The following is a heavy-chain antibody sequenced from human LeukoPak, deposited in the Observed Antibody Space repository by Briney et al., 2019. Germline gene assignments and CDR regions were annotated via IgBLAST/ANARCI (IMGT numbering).Heavy chain of an antibody. V-gene: IGHV3-23*01. CDR2: ISGSGGST. CDR3: AKDFSGTSYYYYGMDV. D-gene: IGHD1-1*01. CDR1: GFTFSSYA. Sequence: GGSLRLSCAASGFTFSSYAMSWVRQAPGKGLEWVSAISGSGGSTYYADPVKGRFTISRDNSKNTLYLQMNSLRAEDTAVYYCAKDFSGTSYYYYGMDVWGQGTTVTVSS. J-gene: IGHJ6*02.